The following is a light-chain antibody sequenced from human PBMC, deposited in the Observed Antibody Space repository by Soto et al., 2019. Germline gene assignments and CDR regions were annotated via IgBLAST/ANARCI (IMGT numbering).Light chain of an antibody. Sequence: TVLTQSPATLSLSPGERATLSCRASQSISVYLGWYQHKPGQAPRLLIYDASNRAAGIPARFSGSGSGTDFTLTISSLEPEDFAVYYCQQRRNWPLTFGGGTKVDIK. V-gene: IGKV3-11*01. CDR1: QSISVY. CDR2: DAS. J-gene: IGKJ4*01. CDR3: QQRRNWPLT.